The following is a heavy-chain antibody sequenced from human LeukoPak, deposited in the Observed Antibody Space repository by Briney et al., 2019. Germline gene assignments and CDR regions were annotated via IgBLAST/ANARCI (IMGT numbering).Heavy chain of an antibody. J-gene: IGHJ3*02. D-gene: IGHD5-24*01. CDR2: ISYDGSNK. V-gene: IGHV3-30*18. Sequence: GRSLRLSCAASGFTFSSYGMHWVRQAPGKGLEWVAVISYDGSNKYYADSVKGRFTISRDNSKNTLYLQMNSLRAEDTALYYCAKLDGYNPIDAFDIWGQGTMVTVSS. CDR1: GFTFSSYG. CDR3: AKLDGYNPIDAFDI.